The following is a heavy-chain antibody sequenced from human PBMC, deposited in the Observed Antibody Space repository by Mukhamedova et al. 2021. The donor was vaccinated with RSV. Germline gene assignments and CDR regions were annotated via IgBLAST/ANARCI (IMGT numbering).Heavy chain of an antibody. J-gene: IGHJ4*02. V-gene: IGHV3-30*01. D-gene: IGHD4-23*01. Sequence: AEYMGGLFTISRDNSKNTLYLQMNSLRAEDTAVYYCARGSNTVVTPFEYWGQGTLVTVSS. CDR3: ARGSNTVVTPFEY.